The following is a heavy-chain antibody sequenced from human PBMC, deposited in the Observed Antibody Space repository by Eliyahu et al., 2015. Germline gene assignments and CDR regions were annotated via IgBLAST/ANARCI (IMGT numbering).Heavy chain of an antibody. Sequence: EVQLVESGGGLVKPGGSLXLSCAASGFTFSTYSMNWVRQAPGKGLEWVSSISSSGSYIFYADSVKGRFTISRDIAKNSLYLQMNSLRAEDTAVYYCARVGSRDAFDIWGQGTMVTVSP. CDR1: GFTFSTYS. D-gene: IGHD2-15*01. J-gene: IGHJ3*02. CDR3: ARVGSRDAFDI. V-gene: IGHV3-21*01. CDR2: ISSSGSYI.